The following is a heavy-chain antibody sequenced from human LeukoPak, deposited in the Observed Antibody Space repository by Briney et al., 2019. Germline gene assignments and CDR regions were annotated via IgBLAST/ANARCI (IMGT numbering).Heavy chain of an antibody. Sequence: GGSLRLSCAASGFTFSSYGMHWVRQAPGKGLEWVAFIRYDGSNKSYADSVKGRFIISRDNSKNTLYLQMNSLRAEDTAVYYCAKDQSGTYYTFDYWGQGTLVTVSS. V-gene: IGHV3-30*02. CDR1: GFTFSSYG. D-gene: IGHD1-26*01. CDR2: IRYDGSNK. CDR3: AKDQSGTYYTFDY. J-gene: IGHJ4*02.